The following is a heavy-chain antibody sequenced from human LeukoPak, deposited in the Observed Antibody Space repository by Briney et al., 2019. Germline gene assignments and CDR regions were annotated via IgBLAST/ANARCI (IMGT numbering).Heavy chain of an antibody. Sequence: SETLSLTCPVSGGSISSSSYYWSWIRQPPGKGLEWIGSTYYSGSTYYNPSLKSRVTISVDTSKNQFSLKLSSVTAADTAVYYCARHVGSGSYFDYWGQGTLVTVSS. J-gene: IGHJ4*02. CDR1: GGSISSSSYY. CDR2: TYYSGST. CDR3: ARHVGSGSYFDY. V-gene: IGHV4-39*01. D-gene: IGHD1-26*01.